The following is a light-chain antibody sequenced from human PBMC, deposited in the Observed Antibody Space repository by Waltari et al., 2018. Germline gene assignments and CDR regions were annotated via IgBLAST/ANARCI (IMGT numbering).Light chain of an antibody. CDR2: AAA. CDR1: QSISDS. Sequence: DIQMTQSPSSLSASVGDRVTINCRASQSISDSLNWYQQKPGKAPKLLIYAAATLQSGVPSRVSGSGYGTDFTLTISRLQREDFATYYCQQSYNDPLTFGGGTKMEIK. CDR3: QQSYNDPLT. J-gene: IGKJ4*01. V-gene: IGKV1-39*01.